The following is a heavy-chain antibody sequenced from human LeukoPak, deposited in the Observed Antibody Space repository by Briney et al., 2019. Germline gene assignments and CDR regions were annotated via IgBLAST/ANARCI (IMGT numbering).Heavy chain of an antibody. Sequence: GGSLRLSYAASGFTFSSYAMSWVRQAPGKGLEWVSAISGSGGSTYYADSVKGRFTISRDNSKNTLYLQMNSLRAEDTAVYYCAKDKRSGSRNDYWGQGTLVTVSS. CDR2: ISGSGGST. D-gene: IGHD6-19*01. CDR3: AKDKRSGSRNDY. V-gene: IGHV3-23*01. CDR1: GFTFSSYA. J-gene: IGHJ4*02.